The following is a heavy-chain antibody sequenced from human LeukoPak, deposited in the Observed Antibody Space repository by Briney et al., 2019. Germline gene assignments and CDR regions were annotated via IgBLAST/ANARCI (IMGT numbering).Heavy chain of an antibody. CDR3: ASFCSGGSCPIRGFDI. CDR1: GYTFTSYD. CDR2: MNPNSGNT. V-gene: IGHV1-8*03. D-gene: IGHD2-15*01. Sequence: GASVKVSCKASGYTFTSYDINWVRQATGQGLEWMGWMNPNSGNTGYAQKFQGRVTITRNTSISTAYMELSSLRSEDTAVCYCASFCSGGSCPIRGFDIWGQGTMVTVSS. J-gene: IGHJ3*02.